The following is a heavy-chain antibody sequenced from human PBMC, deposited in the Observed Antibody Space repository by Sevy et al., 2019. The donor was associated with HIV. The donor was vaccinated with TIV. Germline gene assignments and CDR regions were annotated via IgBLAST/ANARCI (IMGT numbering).Heavy chain of an antibody. CDR3: AMPTYYYDSSGYYREYYFVY. CDR2: ISYDGSNK. V-gene: IGHV3-30*03. CDR1: GFNFRSYG. J-gene: IGHJ4*02. D-gene: IGHD3-22*01. Sequence: GSLRLSCVASGFNFRSYGMHWVRQAAGKGLEWVAVISYDGSNKYYADSVKGRFTISRDNSKNTLYLQMNSLRAEDTAVYYCAMPTYYYDSSGYYREYYFVYWGQGTLVTVSS.